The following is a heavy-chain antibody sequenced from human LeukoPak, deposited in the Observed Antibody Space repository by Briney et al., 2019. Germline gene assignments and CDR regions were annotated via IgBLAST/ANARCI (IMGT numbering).Heavy chain of an antibody. D-gene: IGHD2-2*01. J-gene: IGHJ4*02. CDR3: AKDRYCGSTSCSGVFDY. Sequence: PGGSLRLSCAASGFTFSNYAMSWVRQAPGKGLEWVSTISVSGGSTNYADSVKGRFTISRDNSKNTLYLQMNSLRAEDTAVYYCAKDRYCGSTSCSGVFDYWGQGTLVTVSS. CDR1: GFTFSNYA. CDR2: ISVSGGST. V-gene: IGHV3-23*01.